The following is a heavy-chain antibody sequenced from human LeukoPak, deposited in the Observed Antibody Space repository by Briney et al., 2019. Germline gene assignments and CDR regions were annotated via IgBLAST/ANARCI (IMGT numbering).Heavy chain of an antibody. CDR3: ARDQGYYGSGSPHFDP. CDR2: INWNGGST. V-gene: IGHV3-20*01. CDR1: GFTVSSNY. D-gene: IGHD3-10*01. Sequence: GGSLRLSCAASGFTVSSNYMSWVRQAPGKGLEWVSGINWNGGSTGYADSVKGRFTISRDNAKNSLYLQMNSLRAEDTALYHCARDQGYYGSGSPHFDPWGQGTLVTVST. J-gene: IGHJ5*02.